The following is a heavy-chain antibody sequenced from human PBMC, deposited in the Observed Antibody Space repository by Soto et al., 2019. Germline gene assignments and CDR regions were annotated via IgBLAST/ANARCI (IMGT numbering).Heavy chain of an antibody. Sequence: ASVKVSCKAFGNTFTSYDINWVRQATGQGLEYLGWMNPNSGNTAYVQKFQGRVTMTWDTSITTAYMELSSLRSEDTAVYFCARGVKYGAYSRWFDPWGQGTLVTVSS. D-gene: IGHD4-17*01. J-gene: IGHJ5*02. CDR1: GNTFTSYD. V-gene: IGHV1-8*01. CDR2: MNPNSGNT. CDR3: ARGVKYGAYSRWFDP.